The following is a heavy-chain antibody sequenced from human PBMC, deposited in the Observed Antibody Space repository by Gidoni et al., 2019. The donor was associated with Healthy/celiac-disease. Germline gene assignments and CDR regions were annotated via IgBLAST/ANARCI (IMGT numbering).Heavy chain of an antibody. CDR3: ARSIVLVPAAINNWFDP. CDR2: IYYSGST. J-gene: IGHJ5*02. D-gene: IGHD2-2*02. Sequence: QVQLQEAGPGLVNPSPTLALTCSISVGSISSGGYYWSCIRQQPGKGLKWIGYIYYSGSTYYNPSLKSRVTISVDTSKTQFSLYLRFVTPADTAVYYCARSIVLVPAAINNWFDPWGQGTLVTVSS. V-gene: IGHV4-31*03. CDR1: VGSISSGGYY.